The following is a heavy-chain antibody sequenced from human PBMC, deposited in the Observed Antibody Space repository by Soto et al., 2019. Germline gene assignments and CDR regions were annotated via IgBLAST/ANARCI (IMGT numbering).Heavy chain of an antibody. V-gene: IGHV4-39*01. Sequence: PSETLSLTCPVSGGSISSSSYYWGWIRQPPGKGLEWIGSIYYSGSTYYNPSLKSRVTISVDTSKNQFSLKLSSVTAADTAVYYCARSRSGSRGGCDYWGQGTLVTVS. CDR1: GGSISSSSYY. CDR3: ARSRSGSRGGCDY. D-gene: IGHD3-10*01. CDR2: IYYSGST. J-gene: IGHJ4*02.